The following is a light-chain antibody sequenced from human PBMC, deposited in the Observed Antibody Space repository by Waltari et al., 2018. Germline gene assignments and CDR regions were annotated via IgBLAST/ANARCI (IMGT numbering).Light chain of an antibody. J-gene: IGKJ1*01. CDR1: QSISGL. CDR2: EAS. Sequence: DIQMTQSPSTLSASVGDRVTITCWPSQSISGLLAWYQQKPGKAPKLLIYEASGLESGVPSRFSGSGSGTEFTLTISSVQPDDVGTFYCQQYKSYPWTFGRGTKVEIK. CDR3: QQYKSYPWT. V-gene: IGKV1-5*03.